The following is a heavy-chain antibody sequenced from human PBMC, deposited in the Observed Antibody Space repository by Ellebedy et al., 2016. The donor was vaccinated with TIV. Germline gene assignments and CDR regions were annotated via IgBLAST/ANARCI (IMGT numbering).Heavy chain of an antibody. Sequence: SETLSLTCAVYGGSFSGYYWSWIRQPPGKGLEWIGEINHSGSTNYNPSLKSRVTISVDTSKNQFSLKLSSVTAADTAVYYCARNNDIVVVPAADPFDYWGQGTLVTVSS. CDR1: GGSFSGYY. CDR2: INHSGST. V-gene: IGHV4-34*01. CDR3: ARNNDIVVVPAADPFDY. J-gene: IGHJ4*02. D-gene: IGHD2-2*01.